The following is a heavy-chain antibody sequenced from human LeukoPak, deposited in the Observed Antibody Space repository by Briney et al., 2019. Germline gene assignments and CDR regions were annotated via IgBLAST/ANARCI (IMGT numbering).Heavy chain of an antibody. Sequence: SETLSLTCPVSGGSISSYYWSWIRQPPGKGLEWIGYIYYSGSTNYNPSLKSRVTISVDTSRNQFSLKLSSVTAADTAVYYCARVEYSYGYPYRFDPWGQGTLVTVSS. CDR2: IYYSGST. CDR3: ARVEYSYGYPYRFDP. J-gene: IGHJ5*02. D-gene: IGHD5-18*01. CDR1: GGSISSYY. V-gene: IGHV4-59*01.